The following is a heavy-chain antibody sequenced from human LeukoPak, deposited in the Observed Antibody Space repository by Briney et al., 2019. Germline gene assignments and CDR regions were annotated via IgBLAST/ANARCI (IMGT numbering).Heavy chain of an antibody. CDR3: ARAVVWGDYGSGYYYYYYMDV. V-gene: IGHV4-59*01. J-gene: IGHJ6*03. D-gene: IGHD3-10*01. CDR2: IYYSGST. Sequence: PSETLSLTCTVSGGSLSSYYWSWIRQPPGKGLEWIGYIYYSGSTNYNPSLKSRVTISVDTSEKQFSLRLSSVTAADTAVYYCARAVVWGDYGSGYYYYYYMDVWGKGTTVTISS. CDR1: GGSLSSYY.